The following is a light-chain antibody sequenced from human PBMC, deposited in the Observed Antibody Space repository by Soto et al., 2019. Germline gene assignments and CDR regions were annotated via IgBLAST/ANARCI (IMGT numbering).Light chain of an antibody. CDR1: QSISTW. Sequence: DIQMTQSPSTLTASVGDRVAITCRASQSISTWLAWYQQKPGKAPKLLIYMASTLESGVPSRFSGSGSGAEFTLTISSLQPDDFATYYCQQYNTYMWTFGQGTKVEI. CDR3: QQYNTYMWT. CDR2: MAS. V-gene: IGKV1-5*03. J-gene: IGKJ1*01.